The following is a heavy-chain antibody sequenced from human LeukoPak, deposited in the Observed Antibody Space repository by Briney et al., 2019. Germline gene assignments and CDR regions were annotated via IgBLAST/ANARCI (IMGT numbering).Heavy chain of an antibody. CDR2: ISYSGST. D-gene: IGHD6-19*01. CDR3: ARHGMAVAATSWLDP. Sequence: PSETLSLTCTVSGGSISSYYWSWIRQPPGKGLEWIGYISYSGSTNYNPSLKSRVTILVDTSKNQFSLKLSSVTAADTAVYYCARHGMAVAATSWLDPWGQGTLVTVSS. J-gene: IGHJ5*02. V-gene: IGHV4-59*08. CDR1: GGSISSYY.